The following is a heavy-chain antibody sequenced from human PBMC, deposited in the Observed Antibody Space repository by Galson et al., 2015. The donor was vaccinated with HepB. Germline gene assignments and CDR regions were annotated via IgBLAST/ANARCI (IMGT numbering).Heavy chain of an antibody. Sequence: SLRLSCAASEFSFSYYEMNWVRQAPGKGLERVSYISDTGRTTNYADSVKGRFTTSRDNVKKLLYLQMNSLGAEDTAVYYCARDGVRDYDSSGYYHDWYFDLWGRGTLVTVSS. CDR3: ARDGVRDYDSSGYYHDWYFDL. V-gene: IGHV3-48*03. J-gene: IGHJ2*01. CDR2: ISDTGRTT. CDR1: EFSFSYYE. D-gene: IGHD3-22*01.